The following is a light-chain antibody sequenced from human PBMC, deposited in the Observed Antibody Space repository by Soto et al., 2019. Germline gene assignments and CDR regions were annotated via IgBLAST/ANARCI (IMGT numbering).Light chain of an antibody. Sequence: IQMTQSPSSLSASVGDRVTITCRASQSISTYLHWYQQKEGKAPELLVYAASNLQSGFPSRFRGSGSGTDFTLTVNSLQAEDFATYYCQQGFSTPWTFGQGTKV. CDR3: QQGFSTPWT. J-gene: IGKJ1*01. V-gene: IGKV1-39*01. CDR1: QSISTY. CDR2: AAS.